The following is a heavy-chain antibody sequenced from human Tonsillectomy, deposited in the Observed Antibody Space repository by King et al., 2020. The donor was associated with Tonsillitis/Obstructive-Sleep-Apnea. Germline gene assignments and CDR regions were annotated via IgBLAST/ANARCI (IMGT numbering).Heavy chain of an antibody. D-gene: IGHD3-3*01. CDR2: ISGSGGFT. CDR3: AKIGMAYDFWRGNAPGQSYYFDY. Sequence: EVQLVESGGGLVQPGGSLRLSCAASGFTFSSYVMSWVRQAPGKGLEWVSGISGSGGFTYYADSVKGRFSISRDNHNNTVYLQLNNVRAEDTALYYCAKIGMAYDFWRGNAPGQSYYFDYWGQGTLVTVSS. CDR1: GFTFSSYV. V-gene: IGHV3-23*04. J-gene: IGHJ4*02.